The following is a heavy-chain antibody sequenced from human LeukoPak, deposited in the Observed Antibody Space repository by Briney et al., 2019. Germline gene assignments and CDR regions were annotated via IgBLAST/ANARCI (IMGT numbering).Heavy chain of an antibody. Sequence: GGSLRLSCAASGFTFSSYAMSWVRQAPGKGLEWVSAISGSGGSTYYADSVKGRFTISRDNSKNTLYLQMNSMRAEDTAVYYCANRGYYDSPWNWGQGTLVTVSS. J-gene: IGHJ4*02. CDR3: ANRGYYDSPWN. D-gene: IGHD3-22*01. V-gene: IGHV3-23*01. CDR2: ISGSGGST. CDR1: GFTFSSYA.